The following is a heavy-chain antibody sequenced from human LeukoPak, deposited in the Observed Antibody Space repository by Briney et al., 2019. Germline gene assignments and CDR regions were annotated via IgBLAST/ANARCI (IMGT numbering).Heavy chain of an antibody. D-gene: IGHD6-19*01. CDR1: GYTFTGYY. V-gene: IGHV1-2*02. Sequence: ASVKVSCKASGYTFTGYYMHWVRQAPGQGVERMGWINPNSGGTNYAQKFQGRVTMTRDTSISTAYMELSRLRSDDTAVYYCARVYSSGCYNYWGQGTLVTVSS. J-gene: IGHJ4*02. CDR2: INPNSGGT. CDR3: ARVYSSGCYNY.